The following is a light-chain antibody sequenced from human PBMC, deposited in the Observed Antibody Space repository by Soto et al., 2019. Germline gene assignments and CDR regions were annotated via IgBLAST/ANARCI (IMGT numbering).Light chain of an antibody. CDR1: QSVTSNY. V-gene: IGKV3-20*01. Sequence: EIVLTQSPGLSLSPGERATLSCRASQSVTSNYLAWYQQKVGQTPRPLIYGATSRATGIPDRFSGSGSGTDFTLTIDRLEPEDFAVYYCHQYSGSPRTFGQGTKVEI. CDR3: HQYSGSPRT. CDR2: GAT. J-gene: IGKJ1*01.